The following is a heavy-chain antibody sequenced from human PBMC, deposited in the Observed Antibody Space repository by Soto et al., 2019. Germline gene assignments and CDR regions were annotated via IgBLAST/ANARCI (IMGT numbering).Heavy chain of an antibody. V-gene: IGHV3-30-3*01. J-gene: IGHJ4*02. Sequence: QVQLVESGGGVVQPGRSLRLSCAASGFTFSSYAMHWVRQAPGKGLEWVAVISYDGSNKYYADSVKGRFTISRDNSKNTLYLRMNSLRAEDTAVYYCARVAWYFDYWGQGTLVTVSS. CDR3: ARVAWYFDY. CDR2: ISYDGSNK. CDR1: GFTFSSYA.